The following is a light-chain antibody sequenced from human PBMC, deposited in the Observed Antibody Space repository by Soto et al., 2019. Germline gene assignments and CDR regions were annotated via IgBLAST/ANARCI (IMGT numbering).Light chain of an antibody. CDR1: QRISNF. CDR3: QQTFNTPWT. CDR2: GAS. J-gene: IGKJ1*01. V-gene: IGKV1-39*01. Sequence: DIQMTQSPSSLSASVGDSITITCRASQRISNFLNWYQHKPGKAPRLLIYGASTLQSGVPSRFSGSGSGTDLTLTIGSLQPEDFPTYYCQQTFNTPWTFGQGTKVEIK.